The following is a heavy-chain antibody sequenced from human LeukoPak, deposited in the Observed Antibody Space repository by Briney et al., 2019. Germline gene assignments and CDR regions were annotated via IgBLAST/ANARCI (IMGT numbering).Heavy chain of an antibody. CDR2: ISWNSGTI. D-gene: IGHD3-3*01. CDR1: GFTFEDYA. J-gene: IGHJ4*02. Sequence: GGSLRLSCAASGFTFEDYAMHWVRQAPGKGLEWVSGISWNSGTISYADSVKGRLTISRDNAKNSLYLQMNSLRAEDTAFYYCAKGSGYLDYWGQGSLVTVSS. V-gene: IGHV3-9*01. CDR3: AKGSGYLDY.